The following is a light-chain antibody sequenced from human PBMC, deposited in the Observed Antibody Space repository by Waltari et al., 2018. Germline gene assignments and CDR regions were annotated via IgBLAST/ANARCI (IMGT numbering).Light chain of an antibody. CDR2: WAA. CDR1: QSVFYSSNNKNY. CDR3: QIYYSPLTWT. V-gene: IGKV4-1*01. J-gene: IGKJ1*01. Sequence: DIVMTQSPDSLAVSLGERATINCKSSQSVFYSSNNKNYLSWYQQQPGRPPQLLIYWAATRRAGVPARFSGSGSGTAFTPTINSLQAEDDAIYYCQIYYSPLTWTFGQGTKVEIK.